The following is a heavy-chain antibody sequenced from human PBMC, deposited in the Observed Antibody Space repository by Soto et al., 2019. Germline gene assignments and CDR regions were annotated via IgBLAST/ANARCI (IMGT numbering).Heavy chain of an antibody. V-gene: IGHV1-8*01. D-gene: IGHD2-21*02. CDR2: MNPNSDNT. J-gene: IGHJ3*02. Sequence: ASVKVSCKASGYTFTSYDINWVRQATGQGLEWMGWMNPNSDNTGYAQKFQGRVTMTRNTSISTACMELSSLRSDDTVVYYCARATAPQVDAFDIWGQVTMVTVSS. CDR1: GYTFTSYD. CDR3: ARATAPQVDAFDI.